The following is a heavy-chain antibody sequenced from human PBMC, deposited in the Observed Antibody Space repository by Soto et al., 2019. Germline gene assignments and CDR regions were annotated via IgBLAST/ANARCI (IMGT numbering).Heavy chain of an antibody. Sequence: LRLSCAASGFTFSSYAMSWVRQAPGKGLEWVSAISGSGGSTYYADSVKGRFTISRDNSKNTLYLQMNSLRAEDTAVYYCAKTNAKLLWFGETPYGMDVWGQGTTVTVSS. D-gene: IGHD3-10*01. CDR2: ISGSGGST. CDR3: AKTNAKLLWFGETPYGMDV. V-gene: IGHV3-23*01. CDR1: GFTFSSYA. J-gene: IGHJ6*02.